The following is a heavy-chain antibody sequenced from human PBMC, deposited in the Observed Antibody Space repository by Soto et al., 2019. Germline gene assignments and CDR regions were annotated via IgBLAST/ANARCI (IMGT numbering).Heavy chain of an antibody. D-gene: IGHD3-3*01. Sequence: GSLRLSCAASVFTFSSYAMSWVRQAPGKGLEWVSAISGSGGSTYYADSVKGRFTISRDNAKNSLYLQMNSLRAEDTAVYYCARDQVPDFWSGYYTTPYYYYGMDVWGQGTTVTVSS. CDR2: ISGSGGST. CDR3: ARDQVPDFWSGYYTTPYYYYGMDV. J-gene: IGHJ6*02. CDR1: VFTFSSYA. V-gene: IGHV3-23*01.